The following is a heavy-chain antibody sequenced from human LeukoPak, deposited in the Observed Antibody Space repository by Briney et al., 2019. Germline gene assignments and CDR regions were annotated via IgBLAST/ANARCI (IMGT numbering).Heavy chain of an antibody. Sequence: ASVKVSCKASGYTFTSYYMHWVRQAPGQGLEWMGIINPSGGSTSYAQKFQGRVTITADESTSTAYMELSSLRSEDTAVYYCASNLAVAGTGWFDPWGQGTLVTVSS. D-gene: IGHD6-19*01. CDR3: ASNLAVAGTGWFDP. V-gene: IGHV1-46*01. J-gene: IGHJ5*02. CDR1: GYTFTSYY. CDR2: INPSGGST.